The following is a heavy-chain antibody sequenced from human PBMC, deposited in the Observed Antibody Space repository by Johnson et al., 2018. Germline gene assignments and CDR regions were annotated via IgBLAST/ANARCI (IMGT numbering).Heavy chain of an antibody. V-gene: IGHV3-23*04. CDR2: ISGSGGST. CDR1: GFTFSSYA. J-gene: IGHJ6*03. CDR3: SLMAQGYYYYMDV. Sequence: VQLVQSGGGLVKPGRSLRLSCAASGFTFSSYAMSWVRQAPGKGLEWVSAISGSGGSTYYADSVKGRFTISRDTAKNTLYRQMNSLRAEDTAGYYCSLMAQGYYYYMDVWGKGTTVTVSS. D-gene: IGHD5-24*01.